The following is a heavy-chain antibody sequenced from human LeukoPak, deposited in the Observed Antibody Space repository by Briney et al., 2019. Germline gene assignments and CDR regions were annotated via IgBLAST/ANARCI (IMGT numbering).Heavy chain of an antibody. Sequence: PSETLSLTCTVSGVSISSYYWSWIRQPPGKGLEWIGYIYYSGSTNYNPSLKSRVTISVDTSKNQFSLKLSSVTAADTAVYYCARAYSSGWYLFDYWGQGTLVTVSS. CDR3: ARAYSSGWYLFDY. V-gene: IGHV4-59*01. CDR1: GVSISSYY. J-gene: IGHJ4*02. D-gene: IGHD6-19*01. CDR2: IYYSGST.